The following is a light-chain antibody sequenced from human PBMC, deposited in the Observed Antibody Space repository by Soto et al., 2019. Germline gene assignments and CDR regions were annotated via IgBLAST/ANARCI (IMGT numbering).Light chain of an antibody. CDR1: QSINSH. CDR2: DAS. Sequence: EIVLTQSPTTLSLSPGERATLSCRASQSINSHLAWYQQKPGQAPRLLMYDASNRATDIPARFSGSGSGTDFTLTISSLAPEDCAVYYCQQRSNWPLTFGGGTKVEIK. V-gene: IGKV3-11*01. CDR3: QQRSNWPLT. J-gene: IGKJ4*01.